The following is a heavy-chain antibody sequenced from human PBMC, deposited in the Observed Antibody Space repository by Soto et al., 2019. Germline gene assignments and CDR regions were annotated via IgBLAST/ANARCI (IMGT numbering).Heavy chain of an antibody. V-gene: IGHV4-34*01. D-gene: IGHD2-15*01. Sequence: PSETLSLTCAVYGGSFSGYYWSWIRQPPGKGLEWIGEINHSGSTNYNPSLKSRVTISVDTSKNQFSLKLSPVTAADTAVYYCACRRYCSGGSCYTVHYWGQGTLVTVSS. CDR3: ACRRYCSGGSCYTVHY. CDR1: GGSFSGYY. J-gene: IGHJ4*02. CDR2: INHSGST.